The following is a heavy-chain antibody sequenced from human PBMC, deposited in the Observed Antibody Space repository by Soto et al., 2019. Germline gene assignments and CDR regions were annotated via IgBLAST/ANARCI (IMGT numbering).Heavy chain of an antibody. D-gene: IGHD3-3*01. CDR3: ARGGVVIREH. J-gene: IGHJ4*02. V-gene: IGHV1-3*01. CDR1: GYTFTSYA. CDR2: INAGNGNT. Sequence: QVQLVQSGAEVKKPGASGKVSCKASGYTFTSYAMHWVRQAPGQRLEWMGWINAGNGNTKYSQKFQGRVTITRDTSASTAYMELSSLRSEATALYYCARGGVVIREHWGQGTLVTVSS.